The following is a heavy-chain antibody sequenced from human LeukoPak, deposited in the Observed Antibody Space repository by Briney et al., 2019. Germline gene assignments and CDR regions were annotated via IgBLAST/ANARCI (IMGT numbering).Heavy chain of an antibody. CDR2: ITSSGTST. J-gene: IGHJ4*02. CDR3: ARERAKCYSDCYDS. V-gene: IGHV3-48*03. CDR1: GFSFSDHD. Sequence: GGSLRLSCAASGFSFSDHDMNWVRQAPGKGLEWVSFITSSGTSTYYADSVEGRFTISRDNAKNSLYLQMNSLRADDTALYYCARERAKCYSDCYDSWGQGTLVTVSP. D-gene: IGHD1-26*01.